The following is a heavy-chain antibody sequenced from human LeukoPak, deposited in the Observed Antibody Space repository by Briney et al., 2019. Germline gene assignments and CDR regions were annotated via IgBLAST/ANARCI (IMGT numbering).Heavy chain of an antibody. D-gene: IGHD6-19*01. CDR3: ARVHNSGWPYYFDY. CDR1: XXXXXTSXVX. Sequence: SGPTLVNPTQTLTLTCTFXXXXXXTSXVXXXXXXXXXXXXXXXXALIYXNDDKRYSXXXKTRLTISQDTSKNQVVLTMTNMDPVDTATYYCARVHNSGWPYYFDYWGQGTLVTVSS. V-gene: IGHV2-5*01. CDR2: IYXNDDK. J-gene: IGHJ4*02.